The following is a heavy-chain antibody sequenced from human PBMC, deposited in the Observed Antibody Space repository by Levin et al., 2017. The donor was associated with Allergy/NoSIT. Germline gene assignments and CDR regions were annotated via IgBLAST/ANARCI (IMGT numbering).Heavy chain of an antibody. D-gene: IGHD3-3*01. Sequence: GGSLRLSCTASGFTFGDYAMSWFRQAPGKGLEWVGFIRSKAYGGTTEYAASVKGRFTISRDDSKSIAYLQMNSLKTEDTAVYYCTRVRYITIFGVVTPRYYFDYWGQGTLVTVSS. CDR3: TRVRYITIFGVVTPRYYFDY. V-gene: IGHV3-49*03. J-gene: IGHJ4*02. CDR1: GFTFGDYA. CDR2: IRSKAYGGTT.